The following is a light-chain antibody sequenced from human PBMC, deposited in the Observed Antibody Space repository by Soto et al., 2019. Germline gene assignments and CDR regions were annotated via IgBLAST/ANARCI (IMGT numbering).Light chain of an antibody. Sequence: DIQMTQSPSTLSASVGDRVTITCRASQSISSWLAWYQQKPGKAPKLLIYDASSLESGVPSRFSGSESGKEFTLTISSLQPDDFATYYCQQYNSYSSTFGKGTKLEIK. V-gene: IGKV1-5*01. CDR2: DAS. CDR1: QSISSW. CDR3: QQYNSYSST. J-gene: IGKJ2*01.